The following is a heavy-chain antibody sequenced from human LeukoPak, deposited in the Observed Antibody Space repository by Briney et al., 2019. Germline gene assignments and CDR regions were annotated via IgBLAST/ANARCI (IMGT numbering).Heavy chain of an antibody. D-gene: IGHD2/OR15-2a*01. Sequence: GGSLRLSCAASGFTVSTNYMSWVRQAPGKGLEWVSVLYSGGSTYYADSVKGRFTISRDNSKNTLYLQMNSLRAEDTAVYYCARDLSYDAFDIWGQGTMVTVSS. CDR1: GFTVSTNY. J-gene: IGHJ3*02. CDR3: ARDLSYDAFDI. V-gene: IGHV3-66*01. CDR2: LYSGGST.